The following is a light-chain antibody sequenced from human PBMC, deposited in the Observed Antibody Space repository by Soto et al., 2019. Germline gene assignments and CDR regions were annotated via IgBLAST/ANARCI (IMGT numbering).Light chain of an antibody. CDR1: SGSIVSNY. V-gene: IGLV6-57*04. CDR2: EDS. Sequence: NFMLTQPPSVSESPGKTVTISCTRSSGSIVSNYVQWYQQRPGSAPSTIIFEDSQRPSGVPDRFSGSIDHSSNSAXLTISGLRTEDEADYYCQSYAASDLIIFGGGTKLTVL. J-gene: IGLJ2*01. CDR3: QSYAASDLII.